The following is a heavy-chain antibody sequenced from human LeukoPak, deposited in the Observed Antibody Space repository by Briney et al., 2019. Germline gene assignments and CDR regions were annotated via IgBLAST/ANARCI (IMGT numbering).Heavy chain of an antibody. D-gene: IGHD3-22*01. CDR2: ISISSNYI. J-gene: IGHJ4*02. V-gene: IGHV3-21*01. Sequence: PGGSLRLSCAASGFTFSRYSMNWVRQAPGKGLEWVSSISISSNYIYYPDSLKGRFTISRDNAKNSLYLQMNSLRAEDTAVYYCVRALYDSSGYYSHFDYWGQGTLVTVSS. CDR1: GFTFSRYS. CDR3: VRALYDSSGYYSHFDY.